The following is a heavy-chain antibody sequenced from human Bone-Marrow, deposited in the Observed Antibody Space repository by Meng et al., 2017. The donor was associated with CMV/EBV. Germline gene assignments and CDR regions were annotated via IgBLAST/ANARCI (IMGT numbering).Heavy chain of an antibody. CDR1: GGSISSSSYY. CDR3: ARISGTY. CDR2: IHYSGST. Sequence: SETLSLTCTVSGGSISSSSYYWGWIRQPPGKGLEWIGSIHYSGSTYYNPSLKSRVTISVDTSKNQFSLKLSSVTAADTAVYYCARISGTYWGQGTMVTVSS. V-gene: IGHV4-39*07. D-gene: IGHD3-10*01. J-gene: IGHJ3*01.